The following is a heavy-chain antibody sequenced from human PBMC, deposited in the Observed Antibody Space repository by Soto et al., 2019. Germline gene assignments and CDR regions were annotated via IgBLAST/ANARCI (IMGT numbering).Heavy chain of an antibody. Sequence: EVQLVESGGGLVKPGGSLRLSCVASGFPFTNAWINWVRQVPGKGLEWVGRVKSKTDGGSSDYAAAVNGRFAVSRDDSRNIVYLQMNSLKIEDTGVYYCTTDSRTTLPEIRFDYWGHGTQVTVSS. D-gene: IGHD1-26*01. CDR3: TTDSRTTLPEIRFDY. CDR2: VKSKTDGGSS. V-gene: IGHV3-15*07. CDR1: GFPFTNAW. J-gene: IGHJ4*01.